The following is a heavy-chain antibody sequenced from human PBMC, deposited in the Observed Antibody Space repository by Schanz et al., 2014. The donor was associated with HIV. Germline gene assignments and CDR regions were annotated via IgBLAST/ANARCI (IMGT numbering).Heavy chain of an antibody. CDR3: AKDTFELRNSGVFDW. CDR2: INSDGSNT. J-gene: IGHJ4*02. CDR1: GFPFDNYV. Sequence: EVHLLESGGGLVKPGGSLRLSCVSSGFPFDNYVMTWVRQTPGKGLVWVSRINSDGSNTNYADSVKGRFTISRDNSNNTLYLQMSSLRAEDTAVYYCAKDTFELRNSGVFDWWGQGTLVSVSS. D-gene: IGHD2-15*01. V-gene: IGHV3-23*01.